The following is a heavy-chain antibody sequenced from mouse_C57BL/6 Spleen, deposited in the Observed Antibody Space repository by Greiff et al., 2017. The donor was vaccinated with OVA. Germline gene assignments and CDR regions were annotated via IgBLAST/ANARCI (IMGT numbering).Heavy chain of an antibody. CDR2: IWTGGGT. V-gene: IGHV2-9-1*01. Sequence: QVQLQQSGPGLVAPSQSLSITCTVSGFSLTSYAISWVRQPPGKGLEWLGVIWTGGGTNYNSALKSRLSISKDNSKSQVFLKMNSLQTDDTARYYCARNWIYDGDYFDYWGQGTTLTVAS. J-gene: IGHJ2*01. D-gene: IGHD2-3*01. CDR3: ARNWIYDGDYFDY. CDR1: GFSLTSYA.